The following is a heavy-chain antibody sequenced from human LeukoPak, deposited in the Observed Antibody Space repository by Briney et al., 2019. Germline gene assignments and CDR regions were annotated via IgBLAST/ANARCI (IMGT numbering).Heavy chain of an antibody. CDR1: GFTFSSYE. Sequence: GGSLRLSCAASGFTFSSYEMNWVRQAPGKGLEWVSYISSSGSTIYYADSVKGRFTISRDTAKNSLYLQMNSLRAEDTAVYYCARANLFCSRCFNPFPPWGQGPLVNVSS. V-gene: IGHV3-48*03. D-gene: IGHD2-2*01. J-gene: IGHJ1*01. CDR3: ARANLFCSRCFNPFPP. CDR2: ISSSGSTI.